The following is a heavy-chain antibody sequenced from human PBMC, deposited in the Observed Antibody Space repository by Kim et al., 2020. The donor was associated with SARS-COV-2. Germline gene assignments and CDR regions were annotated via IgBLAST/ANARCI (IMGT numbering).Heavy chain of an antibody. CDR3: ARDFWLGELLPHGMDV. CDR2: ISAYNGNT. D-gene: IGHD3-10*01. CDR1: GYTFTSYG. V-gene: IGHV1-18*01. Sequence: ASVKVSCKASGYTFTSYGISWVRQAPGQGLELMGWISAYNGNTNYAQKLQGRVTMTTDTSTSTAYMELRSLRSDDTAVYYCARDFWLGELLPHGMDVWGQGTTVTVSS. J-gene: IGHJ6*02.